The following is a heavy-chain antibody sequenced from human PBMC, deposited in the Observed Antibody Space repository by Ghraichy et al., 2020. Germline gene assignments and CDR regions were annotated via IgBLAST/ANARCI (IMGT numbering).Heavy chain of an antibody. V-gene: IGHV1-46*01. CDR3: ARDLYGDYEGSYYYGMDV. CDR1: GYTFTSYY. J-gene: IGHJ6*02. D-gene: IGHD4-17*01. Sequence: ASVKVSCKASGYTFTSYYMHWVRQAPGQGLEWMGIINPSGGSTSYAQKFQGRVTMTRDTSTSTVYMELSSLRSEDTAVYYCARDLYGDYEGSYYYGMDVWGQGTTVTVSS. CDR2: INPSGGST.